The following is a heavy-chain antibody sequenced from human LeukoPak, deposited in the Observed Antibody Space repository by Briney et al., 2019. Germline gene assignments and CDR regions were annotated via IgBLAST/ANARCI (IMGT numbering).Heavy chain of an antibody. D-gene: IGHD2-15*01. J-gene: IGHJ4*02. CDR2: ISGSGGST. CDR3: AKGFYCSGGSCPVDY. V-gene: IGHV3-23*01. Sequence: QTGGSLRLSCAASGFTFSSYWMHWVRQAPGKGREWVSAISGSGGSTYYADSVKGRFTISRDNSKNTLYLQMNSLRAEDTAVYYCAKGFYCSGGSCPVDYWGQGTLVTVSS. CDR1: GFTFSSYW.